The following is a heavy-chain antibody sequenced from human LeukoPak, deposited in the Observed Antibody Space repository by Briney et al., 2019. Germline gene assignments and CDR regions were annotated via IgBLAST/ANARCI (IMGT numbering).Heavy chain of an antibody. CDR3: ARDLLDTPMWEFDY. CDR1: GYTFTGYY. Sequence: ASVKVSCKASGYTFTGYYMHWVRQAPGQGLEWMGWMNPNTGVTKYTQKFQDRITLTRDTSISTAYMELSSLRSDDTAVYYCARDLLDTPMWEFDYWGQGTLVTVSS. V-gene: IGHV1-2*02. J-gene: IGHJ4*02. D-gene: IGHD5-18*01. CDR2: MNPNTGVT.